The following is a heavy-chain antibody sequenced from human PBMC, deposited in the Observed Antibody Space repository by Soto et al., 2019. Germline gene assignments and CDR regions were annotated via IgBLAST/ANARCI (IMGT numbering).Heavy chain of an antibody. V-gene: IGHV3-23*01. J-gene: IGHJ3*02. CDR2: ISGSGGST. CDR3: VSPPGLQTYYYDSSGYYHDYAFDI. Sequence: TGGSLRLSCAASGFTFSSYAISWVRQAPGKGLEWVSAISGSGGSTYYADSVKGRFTISRDNSKNTLYLQMNSLRAEDTAVYYCVSPPGLQTYYYDSSGYYHDYAFDIWGQGTMVTVSS. CDR1: GFTFSSYA. D-gene: IGHD3-22*01.